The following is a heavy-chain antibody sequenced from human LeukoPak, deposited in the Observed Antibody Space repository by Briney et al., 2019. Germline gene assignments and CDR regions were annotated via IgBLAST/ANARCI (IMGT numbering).Heavy chain of an antibody. CDR3: ARHDNDDDFDY. J-gene: IGHJ4*02. D-gene: IGHD3-16*01. CDR1: GYTFIRYA. Sequence: ASVKVSCKASGYTFIRYAINWLRQVPGQGLEWMGWINMYTANPAYAQGFTEWFVFSLDTSVSTAYLEIGNLKAEDTAVYYCARHDNDDDFDYWGQGTLVTVSS. CDR2: INMYTANP. V-gene: IGHV7-4-1*01.